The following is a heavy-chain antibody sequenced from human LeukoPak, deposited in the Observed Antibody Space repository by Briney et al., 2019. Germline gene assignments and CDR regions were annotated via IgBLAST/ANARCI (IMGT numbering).Heavy chain of an antibody. CDR2: ITSSSSYI. CDR1: GFTFSSYT. J-gene: IGHJ4*02. CDR3: ARVLSGTLTFDH. V-gene: IGHV3-21*01. Sequence: GGSLRLSCAASGFTFSSYTMNWVRQAPGKGLEWVSSITSSSSYIYYVDSAKGRFTISRENAKNTLFLQMNSLRAEDTAVYYCARVLSGTLTFDHWGQGTLVAVSS. D-gene: IGHD3-9*01.